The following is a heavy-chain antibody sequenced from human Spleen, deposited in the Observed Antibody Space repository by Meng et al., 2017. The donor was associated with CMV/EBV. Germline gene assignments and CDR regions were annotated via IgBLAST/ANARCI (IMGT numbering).Heavy chain of an antibody. CDR3: ARGRLSRDFWSGSLSSNWFDP. CDR2: IDHSGST. Sequence: TAHYWTWSRQPPGKGLEWAGEIDHSGSTNYNPSLNNRLTISLDTSTKQFSLKLTSVTAADTAVYYCARGRLSRDFWSGSLSSNWFDPWGQGTLVTVSS. D-gene: IGHD3-3*01. J-gene: IGHJ5*02. V-gene: IGHV4-34*01. CDR1: TAHY.